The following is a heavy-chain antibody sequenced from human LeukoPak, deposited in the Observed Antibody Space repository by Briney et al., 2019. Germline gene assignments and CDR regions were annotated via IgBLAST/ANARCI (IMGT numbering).Heavy chain of an antibody. V-gene: IGHV4-39*02. Sequence: PSETLSLTCTVSGGCMSTNSYYWGWVRQPPGKGLEWIGSMYYSGTTYYNPSLKSRVTISVDTSKNHFSLKLTSVTASDMAVYYCATAPILRGEGGEHYKYGMDVWGQGTTVIVSS. D-gene: IGHD2-2*02. CDR1: GGCMSTNSYY. J-gene: IGHJ6*02. CDR3: ATAPILRGEGGEHYKYGMDV. CDR2: MYYSGTT.